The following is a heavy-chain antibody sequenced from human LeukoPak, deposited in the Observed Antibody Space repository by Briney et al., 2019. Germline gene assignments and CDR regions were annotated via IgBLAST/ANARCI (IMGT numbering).Heavy chain of an antibody. CDR3: ARDNGVATMSFDY. CDR2: IYYSGST. D-gene: IGHD5-12*01. J-gene: IGHJ4*02. Sequence: SETLSLTCTVSGGSISSYYWSWIRQPPGKGLEWIGYIYYSGSTNYNPSLKSRVTISVGTSKNQFSLKLSSVTAADTAVYYCARDNGVATMSFDYWGQGTLVTVSS. V-gene: IGHV4-59*01. CDR1: GGSISSYY.